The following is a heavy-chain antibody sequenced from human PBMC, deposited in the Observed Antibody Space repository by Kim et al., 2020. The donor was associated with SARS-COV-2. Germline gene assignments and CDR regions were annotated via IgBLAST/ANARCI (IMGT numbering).Heavy chain of an antibody. V-gene: IGHV4-39*07. CDR3: ARGGSYRSFDY. J-gene: IGHJ4*02. Sequence: YSTPSLKSRVTISEGPSKDQFSLKLSSVTAADTAVYYCARGGSYRSFDYWGRGTLVTVSS. D-gene: IGHD3-16*02.